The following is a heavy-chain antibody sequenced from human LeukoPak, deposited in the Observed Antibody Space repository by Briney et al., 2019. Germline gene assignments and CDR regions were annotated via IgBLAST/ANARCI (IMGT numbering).Heavy chain of an antibody. CDR1: GFTFSSYG. CDR3: ARWFYNILTGSPSFDY. J-gene: IGHJ4*02. D-gene: IGHD3-9*01. Sequence: GGSLRLSCAASGFTFSSYGMHWVRQAPGKGLEWVAVIWYDGSNKYYADSVKGRFTISRDNSKNTVYLQMNFLRAEDTAVYFCARWFYNILTGSPSFDYWGQGVLVTVSS. V-gene: IGHV3-33*01. CDR2: IWYDGSNK.